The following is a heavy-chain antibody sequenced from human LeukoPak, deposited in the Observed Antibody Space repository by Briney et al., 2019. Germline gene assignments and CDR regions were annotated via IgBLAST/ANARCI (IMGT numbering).Heavy chain of an antibody. Sequence: GGSLRLSCAASGFTFSSYGMHWVRQAPGKGLEWVSSISGSDGSTFYADSVKGRFTISTDNSKNTLYLQMNSLRAEDTAVYYCARDSNYYGIDYWGQGTLVTVSS. J-gene: IGHJ4*02. CDR2: ISGSDGST. CDR1: GFTFSSYG. CDR3: ARDSNYYGIDY. D-gene: IGHD3-10*01. V-gene: IGHV3-23*01.